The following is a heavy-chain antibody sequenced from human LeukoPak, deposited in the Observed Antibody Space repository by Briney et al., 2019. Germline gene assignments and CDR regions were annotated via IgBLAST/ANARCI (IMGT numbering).Heavy chain of an antibody. J-gene: IGHJ5*02. D-gene: IGHD2-2*01. V-gene: IGHV3-74*01. CDR3: ARDPTFNHCSSTSCYTNWFDP. CDR2: INSDGSST. CDR1: GFTFSSYW. Sequence: GGSLRLSCAASGFTFSSYWMHWVRQAPGKGLVWVSRINSDGSSTSYADSVKGRSTISRDNAKNTLYLQMNSLRAEDTAVYYCARDPTFNHCSSTSCYTNWFDPWGQGTLVTVSS.